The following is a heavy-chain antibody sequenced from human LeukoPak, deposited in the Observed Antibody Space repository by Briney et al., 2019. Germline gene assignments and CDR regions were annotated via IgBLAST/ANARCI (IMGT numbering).Heavy chain of an antibody. D-gene: IGHD6-13*01. CDR3: ARGLGYGVFDP. CDR1: GYTFTGYF. J-gene: IGHJ5*02. CDR2: INVGNGNT. V-gene: IGHV1-3*01. Sequence: ASVKVSCKASGYTFTGYFMHWVRQAPGQRLEWMGWINVGNGNTKSSQKFQGRVTITRDMSASTAYMELSSLRSEDTAVYYCARGLGYGVFDPWGQGTLVTVSS.